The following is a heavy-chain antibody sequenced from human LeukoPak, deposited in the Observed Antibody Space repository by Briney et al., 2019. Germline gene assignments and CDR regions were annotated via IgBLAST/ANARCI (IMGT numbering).Heavy chain of an antibody. D-gene: IGHD2-15*01. V-gene: IGHV4-39*07. Sequence: KPSETLSLTCTVSGGSISSSSYYWGWIRQPPGKGLEWIGSIYYSGSTYYNPSLKSRVTISVDTSKNQFSLKLSSVTAADTAVYYCARERVVVVVAAQHFFDYWGQGTLVTVSS. CDR3: ARERVVVVVAAQHFFDY. J-gene: IGHJ4*02. CDR1: GGSISSSSYY. CDR2: IYYSGST.